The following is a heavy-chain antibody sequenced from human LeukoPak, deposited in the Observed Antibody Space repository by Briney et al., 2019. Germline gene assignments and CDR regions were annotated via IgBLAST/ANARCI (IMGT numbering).Heavy chain of an antibody. CDR2: IYYSGST. V-gene: IGHV4-59*08. CDR1: GGSISSYY. CDR3: AGRCSSTSCSFDY. J-gene: IGHJ4*02. Sequence: PSETLSLTCTVSGGSISSYYWSWIRQPPGKGLEWIGYIYYSGSTNYNPSLKSRVTISVDTSKNQFSLKLSSVTAADTAVYYCAGRCSSTSCSFDYWGQGTLVTVSS. D-gene: IGHD2-2*01.